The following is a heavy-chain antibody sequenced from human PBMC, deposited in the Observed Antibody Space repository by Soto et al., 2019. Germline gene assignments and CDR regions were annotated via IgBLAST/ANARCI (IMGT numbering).Heavy chain of an antibody. J-gene: IGHJ4*02. D-gene: IGHD2-15*01. CDR2: ISYDGSEK. Sequence: QVQLVESGGGVVHPGRSLRLSCAVSGFTFRNFGMHWVRQAPGKGLEWVAVISYDGSEKYYAESVKGRSTVFRDNYKNTLSLQMSSLRSDDTVVYYDVKDSSPGGYFDSWGQGTLVTVSS. V-gene: IGHV3-30*18. CDR1: GFTFRNFG. CDR3: VKDSSPGGYFDS.